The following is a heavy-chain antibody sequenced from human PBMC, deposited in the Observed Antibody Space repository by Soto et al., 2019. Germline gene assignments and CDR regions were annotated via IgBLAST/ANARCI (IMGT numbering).Heavy chain of an antibody. CDR3: ARDPGQAGTWNYFDY. J-gene: IGHJ4*02. CDR1: GFTFSSYW. CDR2: INGDGSRT. D-gene: IGHD6-13*01. V-gene: IGHV3-74*01. Sequence: EVQPVESGGGLVQPGGSLRLSCVASGFTFSSYWMYWVRLAPGKGLVCVSRINGDGSRTSYADSVKGRFTISRDNAKNTLYLQMNSLRAEDTAVYFCARDPGQAGTWNYFDYWGQGTLVTVSS.